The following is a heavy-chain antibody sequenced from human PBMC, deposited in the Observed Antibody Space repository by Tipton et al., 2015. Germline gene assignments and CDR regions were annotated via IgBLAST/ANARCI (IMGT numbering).Heavy chain of an antibody. CDR2: ISHSGNT. V-gene: IGHV4-39*01. CDR1: GGSVSSSSYY. CDR3: ARLDTVTTELDY. D-gene: IGHD4-17*01. J-gene: IGHJ4*02. Sequence: TLSLTCTVSGGSVSSSSYYWGWIRQSPGKGLEWIGSISHSGNTYYNPSLKSRVTMSRDTSKNQFSLKLSSVTAADTAVYYCARLDTVTTELDYWGQGTLVTVSS.